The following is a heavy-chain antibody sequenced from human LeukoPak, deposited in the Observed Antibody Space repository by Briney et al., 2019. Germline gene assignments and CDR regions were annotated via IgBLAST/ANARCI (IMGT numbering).Heavy chain of an antibody. J-gene: IGHJ4*02. CDR3: ATRIYYDSSGYYPFDY. CDR1: GGTLSSYA. D-gene: IGHD3-22*01. CDR2: IIPIFGTA. Sequence: SVKVSCKASGGTLSSYAISWVRQAPGQGLEWMGGIIPIFGTANYAQEFQGRVTITADESTSTAYMELSSLRSEDTAVYYCATRIYYDSSGYYPFDYWGQGTLVTVSS. V-gene: IGHV1-69*13.